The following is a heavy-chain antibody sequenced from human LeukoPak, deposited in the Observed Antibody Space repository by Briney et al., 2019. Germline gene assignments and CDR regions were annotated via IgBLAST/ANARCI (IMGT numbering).Heavy chain of an antibody. CDR3: ARDQSGYGDYEGHFDY. V-gene: IGHV1-69*06. CDR2: IIPIFGTA. D-gene: IGHD4-17*01. Sequence: VASVKVSCKASGGTFSSYAISWVRQAPGQGLEWMGGIIPIFGTANYAQKFQGRVTITADKSTSTAYMELSSLRSEDTAVYYCARDQSGYGDYEGHFDYWGQGTLVTVSS. CDR1: GGTFSSYA. J-gene: IGHJ4*02.